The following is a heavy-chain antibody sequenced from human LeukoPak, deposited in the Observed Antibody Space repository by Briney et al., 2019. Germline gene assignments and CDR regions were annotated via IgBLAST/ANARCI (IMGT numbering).Heavy chain of an antibody. V-gene: IGHV3-21*01. Sequence: KPGGSLRLSCAASGFTFSSYSMNWVRQAPGKGLEWVSSISSSSSYIYYADSVKGRFTISRDNAKNSLYLQMNSLRAEDTAVYYCARGMGEQWLVILNELDGMDVWGQGTTVTVSS. CDR1: GFTFSSYS. J-gene: IGHJ6*02. CDR2: ISSSSSYI. CDR3: ARGMGEQWLVILNELDGMDV. D-gene: IGHD6-19*01.